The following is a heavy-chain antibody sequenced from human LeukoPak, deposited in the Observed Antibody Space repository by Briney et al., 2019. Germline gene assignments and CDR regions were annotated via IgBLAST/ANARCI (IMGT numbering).Heavy chain of an antibody. CDR3: AREIAAGSLDY. J-gene: IGHJ4*02. CDR1: GGSFSGYY. CDR2: INHSGST. Sequence: SETLSLTCAVYGGSFSGYYWSWIRQPPGKGLEWIGEINHSGSTNYNPSLKSRVTISVDTSKNQFSLKLSSVTAADTAVYYCAREIAAGSLDYWGQGTLVTVSS. D-gene: IGHD6-13*01. V-gene: IGHV4-34*01.